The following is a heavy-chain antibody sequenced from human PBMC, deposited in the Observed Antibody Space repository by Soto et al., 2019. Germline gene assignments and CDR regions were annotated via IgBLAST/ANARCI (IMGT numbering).Heavy chain of an antibody. D-gene: IGHD5-12*01. V-gene: IGHV2-5*02. CDR2: IYWDDDK. CDR3: AHRKMATAQIEFDY. CDR1: GFSLSTSGMS. J-gene: IGHJ4*02. Sequence: QITLKESGPTLVKPTQTLTLTCTFSGFSLSTSGMSVGWIRQPPGKALEWLALIYWDDDKRYSPSLKSRLTITKDTSKNQVVLTMTNMDPVDTATYYCAHRKMATAQIEFDYWGQGTLVTVSS.